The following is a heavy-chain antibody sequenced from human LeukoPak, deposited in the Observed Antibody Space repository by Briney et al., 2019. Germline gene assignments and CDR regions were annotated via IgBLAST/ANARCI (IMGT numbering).Heavy chain of an antibody. CDR1: GDSISSSPEY. Sequence: PSETLSLTCSVSGDSISSSPEYWGWIRQPPGKGLEYIGSINYSGSTYYDPSLKGRVTISVDTSKNQFSLKVTSMTAADSAVYYCSRLFVTGVDGRGWFHSCGQGTLVTVSS. D-gene: IGHD1-14*01. CDR2: INYSGST. CDR3: SRLFVTGVDGRGWFHS. V-gene: IGHV4-39*01. J-gene: IGHJ5*01.